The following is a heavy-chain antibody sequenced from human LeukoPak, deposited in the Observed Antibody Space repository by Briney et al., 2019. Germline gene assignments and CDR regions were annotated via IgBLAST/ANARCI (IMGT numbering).Heavy chain of an antibody. CDR3: AKYSSGYLTRPDY. CDR1: GFTFSSYG. J-gene: IGHJ4*02. CDR2: IWYDGSNK. V-gene: IGHV3-33*06. D-gene: IGHD3-22*01. Sequence: SGGSLRLSCAASGFTFSSYGMHWVRQAPGKGLEWVAVIWYDGSNKYYADSVKGRFTISRDNSKNTLYLQMNSLRAEDTATYYCAKYSSGYLTRPDYWGQGTLVTVSS.